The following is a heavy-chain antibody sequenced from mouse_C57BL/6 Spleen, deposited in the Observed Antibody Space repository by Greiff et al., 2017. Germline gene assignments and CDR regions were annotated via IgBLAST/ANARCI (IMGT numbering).Heavy chain of an antibody. J-gene: IGHJ1*03. D-gene: IGHD1-1*01. CDR1: GFTFSDYY. CDR2: ISNGGGST. CDR3: ARLPGDYGSTSWYFDV. V-gene: IGHV5-12*01. Sequence: EVQLVESGGGLVQPGGSLKLSCAASGFTFSDYYMYWVRQTPEKRLEWVAYISNGGGSTYYPDTVKGRFTISRDNAKNTLYLQMSRLKSEDTAMYYCARLPGDYGSTSWYFDVWGTGTTVTVSS.